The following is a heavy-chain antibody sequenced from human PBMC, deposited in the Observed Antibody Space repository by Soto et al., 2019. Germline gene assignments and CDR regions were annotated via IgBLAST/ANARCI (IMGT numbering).Heavy chain of an antibody. CDR3: ARVLPDFYNSGSYYPDY. CDR2: MNPNSGNT. Sequence: QAQLVQSGAEVKKPGASVKVSCKASGYTFTSHDINWVRQATGQGLEWMGWMNPNSGNTGYAQKFQGRVTMTRNSSISTAYMELSSLRSEDTAVYYCARVLPDFYNSGSYYPDYWGQGTLVTVSS. V-gene: IGHV1-8*01. D-gene: IGHD3-10*01. J-gene: IGHJ4*02. CDR1: GYTFTSHD.